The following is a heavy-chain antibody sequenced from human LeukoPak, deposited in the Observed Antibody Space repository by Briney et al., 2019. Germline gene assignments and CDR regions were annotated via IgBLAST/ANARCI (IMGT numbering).Heavy chain of an antibody. CDR3: ASRAYYYDSSGYYTTLDY. CDR1: GYTFTSYD. D-gene: IGHD3-22*01. J-gene: IGHJ4*02. CDR2: INPSGGST. Sequence: GASVKVSCKASGYTFTSYDINWVRQATGQGLEWMGIINPSGGSTSYAQKFQGRVTMTRDMSTSTVYMELSSLRSEDTAVYYCASRAYYYDSSGYYTTLDYWGQGTLVTVSS. V-gene: IGHV1-46*01.